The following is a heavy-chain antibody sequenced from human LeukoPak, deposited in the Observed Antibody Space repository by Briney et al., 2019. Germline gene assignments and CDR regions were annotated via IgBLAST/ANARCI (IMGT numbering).Heavy chain of an antibody. V-gene: IGHV7-4-1*02. J-gene: IGHJ6*02. CDR1: GYSFTSYK. D-gene: IGHD5-24*01. Sequence: ASVKVSCKATGYSFTSYKMNWVRQAPGQGPEWMGWINTNTGTPRYAQGFTGRFVFSLDTSVTTAYLQISSLKAVDSAVYYCARGGRGSPAYKGGMAVGAQG. CDR3: ARGGRGSPAYKGGMAV. CDR2: INTNTGTP.